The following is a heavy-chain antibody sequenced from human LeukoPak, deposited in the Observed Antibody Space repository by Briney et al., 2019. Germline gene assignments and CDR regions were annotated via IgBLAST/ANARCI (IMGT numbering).Heavy chain of an antibody. D-gene: IGHD3-22*01. J-gene: IGHJ3*02. CDR3: AREISEGYYDKGGNAFDI. Sequence: GGSLRLSCAASGFTVSSNYMSWVRQAPGKGLEWVSVIYSGGSTYYADSVKGRFTISRDNSKNTLYLQMNSLRAEDTAVYYCAREISEGYYDKGGNAFDIWGQGTMVTVSS. V-gene: IGHV3-53*01. CDR2: IYSGGST. CDR1: GFTVSSNY.